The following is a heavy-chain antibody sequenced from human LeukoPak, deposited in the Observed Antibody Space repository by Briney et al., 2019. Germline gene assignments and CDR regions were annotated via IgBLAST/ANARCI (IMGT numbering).Heavy chain of an antibody. D-gene: IGHD2-2*01. Sequence: GGSLRLSCAASGFTFDDYAMRWVRQAPGKGLEWVSGIGWNSGNIGYADSVKGRFTISRDNAKNSLFLQMNSLRAEDTALYYCARDYCSSTTCYYNYWGQGTLVTVSS. V-gene: IGHV3-9*01. CDR3: ARDYCSSTTCYYNY. CDR2: IGWNSGNI. CDR1: GFTFDDYA. J-gene: IGHJ4*02.